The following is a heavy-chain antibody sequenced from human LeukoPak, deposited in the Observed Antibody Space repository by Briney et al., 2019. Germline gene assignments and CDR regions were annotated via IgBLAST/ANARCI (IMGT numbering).Heavy chain of an antibody. D-gene: IGHD2-8*02. CDR2: INGDGRNI. J-gene: IGHJ3*02. CDR3: VRQVGEGLVEAFDI. V-gene: IGHV3-74*01. CDR1: GFTFSSYW. Sequence: GGSLRLSCVASGFTFSSYWMHWVRQDPRKGLVWVSRINGDGRNINYADSVRGRFTISRDNAKNSLYLQMNNLRAEDTAVYSCVRQVGEGLVEAFDIWGQRRMVTVSS.